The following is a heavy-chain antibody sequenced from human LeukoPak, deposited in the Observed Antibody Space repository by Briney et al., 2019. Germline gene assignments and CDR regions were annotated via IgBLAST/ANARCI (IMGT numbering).Heavy chain of an antibody. CDR2: ISSSGSTI. Sequence: GGSLRLSCAASGFTFSSYEMNWVRQAPGKGLEWVSYISSSGSTIYYADSVKGRFTISRDNAKNSLYLQMNSLRAEDTAVYYCALLGGYGDPRDYWGQGTLVTVSS. V-gene: IGHV3-48*03. CDR3: ALLGGYGDPRDY. D-gene: IGHD4-17*01. J-gene: IGHJ4*02. CDR1: GFTFSSYE.